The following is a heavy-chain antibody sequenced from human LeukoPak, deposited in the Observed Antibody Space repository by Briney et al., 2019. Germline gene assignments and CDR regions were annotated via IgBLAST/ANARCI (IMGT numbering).Heavy chain of an antibody. J-gene: IGHJ5*02. D-gene: IGHD6-13*01. Sequence: PGGSLRLSCAASGFTFSSYAMSWVRQAPGKGLERVSAISGSGGSTYYADSVKGRFTISRDNSKNTLYLQTNSLRAEDTAVYYCAKDIAAVIPYNWFDPWGQGTLVTVSS. CDR3: AKDIAAVIPYNWFDP. CDR1: GFTFSSYA. V-gene: IGHV3-23*01. CDR2: ISGSGGST.